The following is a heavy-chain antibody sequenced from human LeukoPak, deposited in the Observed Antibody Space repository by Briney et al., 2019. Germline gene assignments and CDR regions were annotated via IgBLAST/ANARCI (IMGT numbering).Heavy chain of an antibody. Sequence: GGSLRLSCEAFGFTLSTYWMNWVRQVPGKGLDWVANINPDGSGKRYVDSVKGRFTIARDNADNSLSLQMNSLRAEDTAVYYCASWGAGGDSWGQGTLVTVSS. CDR3: ASWGAGGDS. CDR1: GFTLSTYW. D-gene: IGHD3-16*01. J-gene: IGHJ4*02. CDR2: INPDGSGK. V-gene: IGHV3-7*01.